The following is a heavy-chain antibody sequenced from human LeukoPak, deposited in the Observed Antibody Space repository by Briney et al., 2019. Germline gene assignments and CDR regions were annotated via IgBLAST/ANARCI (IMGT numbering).Heavy chain of an antibody. CDR2: IKQDGSEE. Sequence: GGSLRLSCAASGFTFSSYWMSWVRQAPGKGLEWVANIKQDGSEEYYVDSVKGRFTISRDNAKNSLYLQMNSLRAEDTAVYYCARVSNDYGDYPGAFDIWGQGTMVTVSS. V-gene: IGHV3-7*01. J-gene: IGHJ3*02. CDR3: ARVSNDYGDYPGAFDI. CDR1: GFTFSSYW. D-gene: IGHD4-17*01.